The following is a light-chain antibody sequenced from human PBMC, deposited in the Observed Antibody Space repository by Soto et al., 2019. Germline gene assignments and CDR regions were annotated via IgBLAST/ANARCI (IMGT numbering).Light chain of an antibody. CDR3: NSYTTTGTLV. CDR1: SSDVGGSDY. CDR2: EVS. Sequence: QSALTQPASVSGSPGQSITISCTGTSSDVGGSDYVSWYQQHPGKAPKLMIYEVSYRPSGVSNRFSGSKSGNTASLTISGLQADDEADYYCNSYTTTGTLVVGGGTKVTVL. V-gene: IGLV2-14*01. J-gene: IGLJ3*02.